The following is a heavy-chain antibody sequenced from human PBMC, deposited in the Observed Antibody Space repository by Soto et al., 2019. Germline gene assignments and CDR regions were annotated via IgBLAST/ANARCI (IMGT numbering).Heavy chain of an antibody. J-gene: IGHJ6*02. D-gene: IGHD6-6*01. CDR2: ISSSSSYI. CDR3: ARDLGPIAAQRTAYGMDV. Sequence: GETLNLFCEASSFPFSRYNMNWVRQAPGKGLEWVSSISSSSSYIYYADSVKGRFTISRDNAKNSLYLQLNSVTPEDTAVYYCARDLGPIAAQRTAYGMDVWGQGTTVTVSS. V-gene: IGHV3-21*01. CDR1: SFPFSRYN.